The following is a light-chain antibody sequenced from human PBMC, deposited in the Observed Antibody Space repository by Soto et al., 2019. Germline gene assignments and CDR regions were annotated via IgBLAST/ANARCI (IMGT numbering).Light chain of an antibody. J-gene: IGKJ2*01. CDR2: KAS. CDR1: QSISNW. V-gene: IGKV1-5*03. Sequence: DIQMTQSPSTLSASVGDRVTITSRASQSISNWLAWYQQKPGKAPKLLIYKASTLESGAPSRFSGSGSGTELTLSISSLQPDDFATYYCQHYNSYPYTFGQGSKLEIK. CDR3: QHYNSYPYT.